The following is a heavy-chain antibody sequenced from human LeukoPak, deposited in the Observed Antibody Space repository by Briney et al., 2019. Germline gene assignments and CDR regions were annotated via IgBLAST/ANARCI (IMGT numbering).Heavy chain of an antibody. CDR2: INLTGAT. J-gene: IGHJ4*02. D-gene: IGHD3/OR15-3a*01. CDR1: GGTFSGYF. CDR3: ASGRWGWDTSSDWDF. V-gene: IGHV4-34*01. Sequence: PSETLSLTCAVYGGTFSGYFWSWIRQAPGRGLEWIGEINLTGATNYKSSLKDRVTISTDTSKNQFSLKLTSVTAADTAVYYCASGRWGWDTSSDWDFWGQGILVTVSS.